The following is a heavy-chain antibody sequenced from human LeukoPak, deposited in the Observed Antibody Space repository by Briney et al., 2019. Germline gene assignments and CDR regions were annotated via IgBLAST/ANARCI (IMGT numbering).Heavy chain of an antibody. J-gene: IGHJ4*02. Sequence: PGGSLRLSCAPSGFTFSSYAMSWVRQAPGKGLEWVSAISGRGGSTYYADSVKGRFTISRDNSKNTLYLQMNSLRAEDTAIYYCAKAPGYSYGSTYFDYWGQGTLVTVSS. CDR2: ISGRGGST. CDR1: GFTFSSYA. D-gene: IGHD5-18*01. CDR3: AKAPGYSYGSTYFDY. V-gene: IGHV3-23*01.